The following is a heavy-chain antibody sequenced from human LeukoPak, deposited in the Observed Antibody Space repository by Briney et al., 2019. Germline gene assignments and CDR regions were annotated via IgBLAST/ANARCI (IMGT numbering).Heavy chain of an antibody. CDR2: IIISGSST. Sequence: GGTLRLSCAASGFSFSSYGMSWVRQAPGKGLEWVSTIIISGSSTYYADSVKGRFTISRDNSKNTLYLQMNSLRAEDTAVYYCAKDGSYSYDSSGYSLAYWGQGTLLTVSS. J-gene: IGHJ4*02. CDR1: GFSFSSYG. V-gene: IGHV3-23*01. CDR3: AKDGSYSYDSSGYSLAY. D-gene: IGHD3-22*01.